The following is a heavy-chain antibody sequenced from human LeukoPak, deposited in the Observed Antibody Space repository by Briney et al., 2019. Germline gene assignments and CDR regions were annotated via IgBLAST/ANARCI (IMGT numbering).Heavy chain of an antibody. CDR2: ISAYTGNT. Sequence: ASVKVSCKASGYIFSSYGVSWLRQAPGQGLEWMAWISAYTGNTNYRQHFQDRVTVTTDSSTNPAYMELRDLRSDDTAIYYCARTSGFSPSYYFDSWGQGTLVTVSS. CDR1: GYIFSSYG. V-gene: IGHV1-18*01. D-gene: IGHD3-3*01. J-gene: IGHJ4*02. CDR3: ARTSGFSPSYYFDS.